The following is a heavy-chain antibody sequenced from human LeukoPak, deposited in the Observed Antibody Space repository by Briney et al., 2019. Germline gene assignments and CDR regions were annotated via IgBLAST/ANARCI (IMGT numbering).Heavy chain of an antibody. D-gene: IGHD3-22*01. V-gene: IGHV3-48*04. CDR1: GFSFSSYS. CDR2: ISSSSSTI. J-gene: IGHJ5*02. CDR3: ARDYYDSSGSSWFDP. Sequence: PGGSLRLSCAASGFSFSSYSMNWARQSPGKGLEWDSYISSSSSTISYADSVKGRFTISRDNAKNSLYLQMNSLRAKDTALYYCARDYYDSSGSSWFDPWGQGTLVTVSS.